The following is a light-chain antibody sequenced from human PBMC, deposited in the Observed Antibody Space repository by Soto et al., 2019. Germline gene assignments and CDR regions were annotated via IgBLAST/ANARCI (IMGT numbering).Light chain of an antibody. J-gene: IGLJ1*01. CDR1: SSDVGSYNL. V-gene: IGLV2-23*02. CDR2: EVS. CDR3: CSYAGSSTPYV. Sequence: LNKPVSVSGAPRHSRTISCTGTSSDVGSYNLVSWYQQHPGKAPKLMIYEVSKRPSGVSNRFSGSKSGNTASLTISGLQAEDEADYYCCSYAGSSTPYVFGTGTKVTVL.